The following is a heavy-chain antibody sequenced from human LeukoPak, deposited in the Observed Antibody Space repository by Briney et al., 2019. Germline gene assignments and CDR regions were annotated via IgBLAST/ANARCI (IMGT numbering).Heavy chain of an antibody. CDR2: IHSGGST. CDR3: ARVRSSTSYYYYMDV. Sequence: GGSLRLSCAASGFTVSSNYMSWVRQAPGKGLEWVSVIHSGGSTYYADSVKGRFTISRDNSKNTLYLQMNSLRAEDTAVYYCARVRSSTSYYYYMDVWGKGTTVTVSS. V-gene: IGHV3-53*01. J-gene: IGHJ6*03. D-gene: IGHD2-2*01. CDR1: GFTVSSNY.